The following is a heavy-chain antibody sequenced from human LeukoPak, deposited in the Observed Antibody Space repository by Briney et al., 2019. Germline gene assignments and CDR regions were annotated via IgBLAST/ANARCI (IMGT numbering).Heavy chain of an antibody. CDR2: ISGSGGST. V-gene: IGHV3-23*01. Sequence: GGTLRLSCAASGFTFSSYGMNWVRQAPGKGLEWVSTISGSGGSTYYADSVKGRFTISRDNSKNTLYLQMNSLRAEDTAVYYCAKQGHTDDAFDIWGQGTMVTVSS. CDR1: GFTFSSYG. D-gene: IGHD5-18*01. J-gene: IGHJ3*02. CDR3: AKQGHTDDAFDI.